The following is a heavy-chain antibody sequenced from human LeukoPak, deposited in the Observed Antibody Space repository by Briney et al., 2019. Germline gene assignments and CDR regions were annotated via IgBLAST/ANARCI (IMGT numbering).Heavy chain of an antibody. D-gene: IGHD2-8*01. CDR1: GFTFSSYS. Sequence: PGGSLRLSCAASGFTFSSYSMNWVRQAPGKGLEWVSYISSSSSTIYYADSVKGRFTISRDNAKNSLYRQMNSLSAEDTAVYYCARDAGWSARNFDYWGQGTLVTVSS. CDR2: ISSSSSTI. V-gene: IGHV3-48*04. J-gene: IGHJ4*02. CDR3: ARDAGWSARNFDY.